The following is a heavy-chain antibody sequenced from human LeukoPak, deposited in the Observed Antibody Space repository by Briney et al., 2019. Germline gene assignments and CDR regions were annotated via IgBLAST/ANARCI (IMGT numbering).Heavy chain of an antibody. V-gene: IGHV3-23*01. J-gene: IGHJ4*02. CDR1: GFTFSSYA. Sequence: GGSLRLFCAASGFTFSSYAMSWVRQAPGKGLEWVSAISGSGGSTYYADSVKGRFTISRDNSKNTLYLQMNSLRAEDTAVYYCANGPLYEGTQVDYWGQGTLVTVSS. CDR3: ANGPLYEGTQVDY. CDR2: ISGSGGST. D-gene: IGHD3-3*01.